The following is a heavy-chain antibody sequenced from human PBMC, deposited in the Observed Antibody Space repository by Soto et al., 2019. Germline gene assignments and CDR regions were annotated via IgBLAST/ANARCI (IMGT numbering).Heavy chain of an antibody. CDR1: GGSISSYY. J-gene: IGHJ3*02. V-gene: IGHV4-59*01. CDR2: IYYSGST. D-gene: IGHD3-22*01. Sequence: TLSLTCTVSGGSISSYYWSWIRQPPGKGLEWIGYIYYSGSTNYNPSLKSRVTISVDTSKNQFSLKLSSVTAADTAVYYCARLYYYDSSGLWVWAFDIWGQGT. CDR3: ARLYYYDSSGLWVWAFDI.